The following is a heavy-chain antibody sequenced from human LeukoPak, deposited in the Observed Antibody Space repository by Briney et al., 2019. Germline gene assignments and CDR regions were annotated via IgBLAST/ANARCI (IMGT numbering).Heavy chain of an antibody. Sequence: VASVTVSCMASGYTFTGYYIHWVRQAPGQGLEWMGWINPNSGGTNYAQKFQGRVTMTRDTSISTAYMELSRLRSDDTAVYYCARLKEVVRGVIITTRNWFDPWGQGTLVTVSS. CDR3: ARLKEVVRGVIITTRNWFDP. D-gene: IGHD3-10*01. V-gene: IGHV1-2*02. CDR1: GYTFTGYY. CDR2: INPNSGGT. J-gene: IGHJ5*02.